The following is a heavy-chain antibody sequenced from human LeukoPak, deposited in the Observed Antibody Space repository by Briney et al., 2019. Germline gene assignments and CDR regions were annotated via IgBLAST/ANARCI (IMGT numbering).Heavy chain of an antibody. J-gene: IGHJ4*02. D-gene: IGHD1-14*01. CDR2: IAYDGSRA. CDR1: GFTFGGYG. Sequence: PGGSLRLSRAGSGFTFGGYGMHWVRQTPGKGLGWVAVIAYDGSRAFYADSVKGRFTISRDNSKNTMSVQMDDLRAEDTAVYYCTRYNNARFDYWGQGTLVTVSS. V-gene: IGHV3-33*01. CDR3: TRYNNARFDY.